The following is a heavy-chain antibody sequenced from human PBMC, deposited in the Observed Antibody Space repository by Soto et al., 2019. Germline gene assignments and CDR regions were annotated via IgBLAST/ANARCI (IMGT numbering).Heavy chain of an antibody. CDR2: IYYSGCT. CDR3: ARGGVYSSGWYP. CDR1: GGSITSYY. J-gene: IGHJ5*02. V-gene: IGHV4-59*01. D-gene: IGHD6-19*01. Sequence: QVQLQESGPGLVKPSETLSVTCTVSGGSITSYYWSWIRQSPGKGLEWIGYIYYSGCTNYNPSLKSRVTISVDTSKNQFSLKLSSVTAADTAVYYCARGGVYSSGWYPWGQGTLVTVSS.